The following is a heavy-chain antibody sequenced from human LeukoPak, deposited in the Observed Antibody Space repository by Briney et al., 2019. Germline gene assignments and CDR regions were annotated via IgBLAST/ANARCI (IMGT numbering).Heavy chain of an antibody. Sequence: PGGSLRLSCAASGFTFSDFYMSWIRQAPGQGPEWLSYISGSSSTINYADSVKGRFTISRDNAKNSLDLQMNSLRDDDTAVYYCARVGCSGGSCSNRGTYYYGMDVWGQGTTVTVS. V-gene: IGHV3-11*04. CDR1: GFTFSDFY. CDR3: ARVGCSGGSCSNRGTYYYGMDV. CDR2: ISGSSSTI. D-gene: IGHD2-15*01. J-gene: IGHJ6*02.